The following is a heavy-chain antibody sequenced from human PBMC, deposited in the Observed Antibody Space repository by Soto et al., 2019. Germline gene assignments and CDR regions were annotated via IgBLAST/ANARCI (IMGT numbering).Heavy chain of an antibody. CDR3: ARGRRYTF. D-gene: IGHD1-1*01. J-gene: IGHJ4*02. Sequence: QVQLLQSGAEVRKPGASVSISCKASGYIFSHYYMSWVRQAPGQGLEWMGKINPDGGATTFARNFQARLTLTSDASTGTAYMQLSGPTSDDTAVYYCARGRRYTFWGQGTLVSVSS. CDR2: INPDGGAT. V-gene: IGHV1-46*01. CDR1: GYIFSHYY.